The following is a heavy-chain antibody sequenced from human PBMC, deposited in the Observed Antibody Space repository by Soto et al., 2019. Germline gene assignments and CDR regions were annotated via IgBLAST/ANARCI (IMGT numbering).Heavy chain of an antibody. CDR2: INQDGSEK. V-gene: IGHV3-7*01. CDR1: GFTFRAYW. CDR3: ARCYRTSDS. J-gene: IGHJ4*02. D-gene: IGHD4-4*01. Sequence: GGSLRLSCAVSGFTFRAYWMSWVRQAPGKGLEWVANINQDGSEKYYVESVKGRFTISRDDAKKSLYLQMNSLRAEDTAMYYCARCYRTSDSWGQGTLVTVSS.